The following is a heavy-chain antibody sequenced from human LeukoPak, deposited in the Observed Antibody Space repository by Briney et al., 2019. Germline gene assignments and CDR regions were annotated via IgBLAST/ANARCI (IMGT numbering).Heavy chain of an antibody. D-gene: IGHD1-26*01. CDR1: GYTFTGYY. CDR3: ARDPSRATVGATVHDY. V-gene: IGHV1-2*02. CDR2: INPNSGGT. J-gene: IGHJ4*02. Sequence: ASVKVSCKASGYTFTGYYMHWVRQAPGQGLEWMGWINPNSGGTNYAQKFQGRVTMTKDTSISTAYMELSRLRSDDTAVYYCARDPSRATVGATVHDYWGQGTLVTVSS.